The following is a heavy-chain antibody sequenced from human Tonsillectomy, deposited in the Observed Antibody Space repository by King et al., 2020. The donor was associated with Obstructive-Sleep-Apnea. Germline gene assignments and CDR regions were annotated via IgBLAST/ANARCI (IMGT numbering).Heavy chain of an antibody. D-gene: IGHD3-22*01. CDR1: GFTFSSYW. J-gene: IGHJ4*02. CDR3: ARGYSGYYDL. CDR2: INRDGSST. Sequence: VQLVESGGGLVQPGGSLRLSCAASGFTFSSYWMHWVRQAPGKGLVWVSRINRDGSSTTYADSVKGRFTISRDNAKNTLYLQMNSLRAKDTAVYSCARGYSGYYDLWGQGTLVTVSS. V-gene: IGHV3-74*01.